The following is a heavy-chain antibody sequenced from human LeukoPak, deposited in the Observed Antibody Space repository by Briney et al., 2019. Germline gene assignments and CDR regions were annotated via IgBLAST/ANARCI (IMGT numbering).Heavy chain of an antibody. Sequence: GGSLRLSCAASGFTFSSYSMNWVRQAPGKGLEWVSYISSSSSTIYYADSVKGRFTISRDNAKNSLYLQMNSLRAEDTAVYFCARESPIAMAGLDYWGQGTLVTVSS. CDR1: GFTFSSYS. CDR3: ARESPIAMAGLDY. CDR2: ISSSSSTI. D-gene: IGHD6-19*01. J-gene: IGHJ4*02. V-gene: IGHV3-48*04.